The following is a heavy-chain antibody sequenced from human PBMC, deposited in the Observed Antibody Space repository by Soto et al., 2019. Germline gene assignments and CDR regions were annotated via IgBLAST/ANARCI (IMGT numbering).Heavy chain of an antibody. CDR3: ARDSSITIFGVVPEDYYYYGMDV. V-gene: IGHV1-69*13. D-gene: IGHD3-3*01. CDR1: GGTFSSYA. Sequence: SVQVSCKASGGTFSSYAISWVRQAPGQGLEWMGGIIPIFGTANYAQKFQGRVTITADESTSTAYMELSSLRSEDTAVYYCARDSSITIFGVVPEDYYYYGMDVWGQGTTVTVSS. CDR2: IIPIFGTA. J-gene: IGHJ6*02.